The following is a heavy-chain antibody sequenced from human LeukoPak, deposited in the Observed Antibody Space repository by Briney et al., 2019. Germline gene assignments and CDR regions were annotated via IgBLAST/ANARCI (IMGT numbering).Heavy chain of an antibody. J-gene: IGHJ4*02. D-gene: IGHD3-3*01. CDR3: ARDCNDFWSGYSSLPDY. Sequence: ASVKVSCKASGYTFTSYDINWVRQATGQGLEWMGWMNPNSGNTGYAQKFQGRVTMTRDTSISTAYMELSRLRSDDTAVYYCARDCNDFWSGYSSLPDYWGQGTLVTVSS. V-gene: IGHV1-8*01. CDR1: GYTFTSYD. CDR2: MNPNSGNT.